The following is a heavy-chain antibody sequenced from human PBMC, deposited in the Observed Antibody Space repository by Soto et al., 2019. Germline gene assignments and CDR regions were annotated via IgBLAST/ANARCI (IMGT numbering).Heavy chain of an antibody. D-gene: IGHD5-12*01. CDR2: ISGSGDVI. V-gene: IGHV3-23*01. CDR1: GFTFNSYA. J-gene: IGHJ4*02. CDR3: AKYRGTSSGAEGFDY. Sequence: PGGSLRLSCAASGFTFNSYAMTWVRQAPGKGLEWVSSISGSGDVIFYAASVKGRFTISRDNSKITFFLQLNSLRAEDTGVYYCAKYRGTSSGAEGFDYWGPGALVTVSS.